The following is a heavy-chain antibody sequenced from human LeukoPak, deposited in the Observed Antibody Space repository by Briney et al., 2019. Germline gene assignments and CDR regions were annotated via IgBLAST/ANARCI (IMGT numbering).Heavy chain of an antibody. J-gene: IGHJ2*01. D-gene: IGHD6-13*01. CDR3: ARAAYSSTWYSRYFDL. CDR1: GFTFSTYA. V-gene: IGHV3-23*01. CDR2: ISGSDDGT. Sequence: GGSLRLSCAASGFTFSTYAMSWVRQIPGKGLEWVSAISGSDDGTYYADSVKGRFTISRDNAKNSLYLQMNSLRAGDTAVYYCARAAYSSTWYSRYFDLWGRGTLVTVSS.